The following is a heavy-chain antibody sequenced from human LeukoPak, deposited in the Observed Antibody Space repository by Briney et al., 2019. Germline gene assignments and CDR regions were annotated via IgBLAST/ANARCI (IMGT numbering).Heavy chain of an antibody. V-gene: IGHV3-48*02. CDR1: GFTLRSYA. Sequence: PGGSLRLSCAASGFTLRSYAMNWVRQAPGKGLEWVSYISSSSSTIYYADSVKGRFTISRDNAKNSLYLQMNSLRDEDTAVYYCARDLTPLHNYYGMDVWGQGTTVTVSS. CDR3: ARDLTPLHNYYGMDV. J-gene: IGHJ6*02. CDR2: ISSSSSTI.